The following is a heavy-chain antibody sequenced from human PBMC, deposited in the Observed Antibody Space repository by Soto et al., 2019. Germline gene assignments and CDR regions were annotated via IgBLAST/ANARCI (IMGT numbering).Heavy chain of an antibody. J-gene: IGHJ4*02. CDR3: ARAIAVAGTGGFY. CDR1: GFTFTSYW. Sequence: EVQLVESGGGLVQPGGSLRLSCAASGFTFTSYWMHWVRQAAGKGLVWVSRIDTDGSTTSYADAVKGRFTISRDNAKNTLYPQMSNLRAEDTAVYYCARAIAVAGTGGFYWGQGIPVTVSS. D-gene: IGHD6-19*01. CDR2: IDTDGSTT. V-gene: IGHV3-74*01.